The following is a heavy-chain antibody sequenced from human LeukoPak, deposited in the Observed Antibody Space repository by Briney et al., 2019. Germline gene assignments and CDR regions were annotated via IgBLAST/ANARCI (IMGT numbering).Heavy chain of an antibody. V-gene: IGHV3-21*01. D-gene: IGHD1-26*01. J-gene: IGHJ3*02. CDR3: ARALYSGSYYSAFDI. CDR1: GFTFSSYS. Sequence: GGSLRLSCAASGFTFSSYSMNWVRQAPGKGLEWVSSISSSSSYIYCADSVKGRFTISRDNAKNSLYLQMNSLRAEDTAVYYCARALYSGSYYSAFDIWGQGTMVTVSS. CDR2: ISSSSSYI.